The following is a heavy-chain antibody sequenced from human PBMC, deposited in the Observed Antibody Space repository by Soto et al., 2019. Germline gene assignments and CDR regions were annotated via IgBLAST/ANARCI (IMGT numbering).Heavy chain of an antibody. CDR1: GYTFTNYY. CDR2: INPNGGGT. Sequence: ASVKVSCKASGYTFTNYYIHWVRQAPGQGLEWMGLINPNGGGTIYARTFQGRLTLTSDTSTSTVDLELSSLRSDDTAVYYCARVSYKGRGGDYYYYGMDVWGQGTTVTVSS. V-gene: IGHV1-46*01. J-gene: IGHJ6*02. D-gene: IGHD3-10*01. CDR3: ARVSYKGRGGDYYYYGMDV.